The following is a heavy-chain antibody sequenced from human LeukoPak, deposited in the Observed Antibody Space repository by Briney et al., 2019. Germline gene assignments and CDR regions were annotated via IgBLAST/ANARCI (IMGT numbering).Heavy chain of an antibody. J-gene: IGHJ3*02. CDR1: GGSISSYY. V-gene: IGHV4-59*12. D-gene: IGHD2-15*01. Sequence: PSETLSLTCTVSGGSISSYYWSWIRQPPGKGLEWIGYIYYSGSTNYNPSLKSRVTISVDKSKNQFSLKLSSVTAADTAVYYCARSKYCSGGSCYAGAFDIWGQGTMVTVSS. CDR2: IYYSGST. CDR3: ARSKYCSGGSCYAGAFDI.